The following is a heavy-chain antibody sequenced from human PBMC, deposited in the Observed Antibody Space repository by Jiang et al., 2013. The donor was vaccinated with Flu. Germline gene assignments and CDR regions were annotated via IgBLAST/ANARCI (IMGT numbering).Heavy chain of an antibody. CDR3: AKQYYDFWSGYYYYYYYYGMDV. CDR1: GFTFSSYA. Sequence: GSLRLSCAASGFTFSSYAMSWVRQAPGKGLEWVSAISGSGGSTYYADSVKGRFTISRDNSKNTLYLQMNSLRAEDTAVYYCAKQYYDFWSGYYYYYYYYGMDVWGQGTTVTVSS. D-gene: IGHD3-3*01. J-gene: IGHJ6*02. V-gene: IGHV3-23*01. CDR2: ISGSGGST.